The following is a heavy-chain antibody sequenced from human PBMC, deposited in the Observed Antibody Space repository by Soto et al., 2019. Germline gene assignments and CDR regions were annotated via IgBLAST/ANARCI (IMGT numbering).Heavy chain of an antibody. CDR1: GGSISSGDYY. D-gene: IGHD3-10*01. CDR2: IYYSGST. J-gene: IGHJ6*02. CDR3: ARVRGLWLGESLRYYYGMAV. Sequence: QVQLQESGPGLVKPSQTLSLTCTVSGGSISSGDYYWSWIRQPPGKVLEWIGYIYYSGSTYYNQSLKSRVTISVDTSKNQFSLKLSSVTAADTAVYYCARVRGLWLGESLRYYYGMAVWGQGTTVTVSS. V-gene: IGHV4-30-4*01.